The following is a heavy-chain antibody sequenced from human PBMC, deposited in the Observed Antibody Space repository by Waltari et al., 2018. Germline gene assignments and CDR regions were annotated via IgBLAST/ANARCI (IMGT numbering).Heavy chain of an antibody. CDR1: GFTVSRNY. V-gene: IGHV3-53*01. Sequence: EVQLVESGGGLIQPGGSLRLSCAASGFTVSRNYMSWVRQAPGTGLEWVSVIYSGGSTYYADSVKGRFTISRDNSKNTLYLQMNSRRAEDTAVYYCARDQVALGVGRDGYNYRYFDYWGQGTLVTVSS. J-gene: IGHJ4*02. CDR2: IYSGGST. D-gene: IGHD5-12*01. CDR3: ARDQVALGVGRDGYNYRYFDY.